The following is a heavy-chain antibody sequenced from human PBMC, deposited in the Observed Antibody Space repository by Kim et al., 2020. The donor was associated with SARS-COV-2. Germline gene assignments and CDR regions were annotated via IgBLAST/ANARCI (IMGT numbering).Heavy chain of an antibody. J-gene: IGHJ6*02. Sequence: DTGKGRFTISRDNAKNSLYLQMNSLRAEDTAVYYCARGGVLWFGDYGMDVWGQGTTVTVSS. D-gene: IGHD3-10*01. V-gene: IGHV3-48*03. CDR3: ARGGVLWFGDYGMDV.